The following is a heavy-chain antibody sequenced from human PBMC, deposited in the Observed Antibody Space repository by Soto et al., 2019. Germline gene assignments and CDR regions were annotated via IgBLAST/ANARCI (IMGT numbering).Heavy chain of an antibody. D-gene: IGHD3-16*01. CDR2: IKQDGSEK. CDR1: GFTFSSYW. CDR3: ARDRTSTVYYYYYMDV. V-gene: IGHV3-7*01. Sequence: GGSLRLSCAASGFTFSSYWMSWVRQAPGKGLKWVANIKQDGSEKYYVDSVKGRFTISRDNAKNSMYLQMNSLRAEDTAVYYCARDRTSTVYYYYYMDVWGKGTTVTVSS. J-gene: IGHJ6*03.